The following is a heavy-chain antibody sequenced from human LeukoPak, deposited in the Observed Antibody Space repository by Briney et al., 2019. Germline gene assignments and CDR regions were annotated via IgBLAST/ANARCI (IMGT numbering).Heavy chain of an antibody. D-gene: IGHD6-13*01. J-gene: IGHJ4*02. V-gene: IGHV4-59*08. CDR2: IYYSGST. CDR3: ARHQQLLYYFDY. Sequence: SSETLSLTCTVSGGSISSYYWSWIRQPPGKELEWIGYIYYSGSTNYNPSLKSRVTISVDTSKNQSSLNLSSVTAADTAVYYCARHQQLLYYFDYWGQGTLVTVSS. CDR1: GGSISSYY.